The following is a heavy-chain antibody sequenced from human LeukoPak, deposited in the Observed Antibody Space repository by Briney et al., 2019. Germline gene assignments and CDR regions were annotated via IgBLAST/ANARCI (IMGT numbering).Heavy chain of an antibody. J-gene: IGHJ4*02. CDR3: ASDPQRYCSSNSCLVDY. CDR2: ISSGSTYV. CDR1: GFTFSSYS. Sequence: TGGSLRLSCTASGFTFSSYSMNWVRQAPGKGLEWLSSISSGSTYVYYADSVKGRFTISRDNAKNSLYLQMNSLTAEDTAVYYCASDPQRYCSSNSCLVDYWGQGTLVTVSS. D-gene: IGHD2-2*01. V-gene: IGHV3-21*01.